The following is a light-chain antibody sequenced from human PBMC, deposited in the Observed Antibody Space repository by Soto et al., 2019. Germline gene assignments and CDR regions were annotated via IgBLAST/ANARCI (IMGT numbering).Light chain of an antibody. Sequence: QSVLTQPPSVSGAPGQRVTISCAGIRANIAAGYDVQWYQHLPGTPPKLLIYGNSYRPSGVPDRFSGSKSGTSASLAITGLQAEDDAEYYCRSFDISVSGSVFGSGTNLTFL. CDR2: GNS. V-gene: IGLV1-40*01. CDR3: RSFDISVSGSV. CDR1: RANIAAGYD. J-gene: IGLJ1*01.